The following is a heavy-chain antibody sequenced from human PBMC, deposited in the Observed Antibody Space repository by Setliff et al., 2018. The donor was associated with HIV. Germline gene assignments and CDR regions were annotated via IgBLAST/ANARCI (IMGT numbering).Heavy chain of an antibody. J-gene: IGHJ4*02. CDR1: GDSISSYH. CDR3: ATYKMIRGSIRIDY. CDR2: VSYSGNT. D-gene: IGHD3-10*01. V-gene: IGHV4-59*01. Sequence: SETLSLTCSVSGDSISSYHWSWIRKTPGKGLEWIGYVSYSGNTNYNPSLKSRVTISLDTSKNQFSLNMRSVTAADTAVFYCATYKMIRGSIRIDYWGQGALVTVS.